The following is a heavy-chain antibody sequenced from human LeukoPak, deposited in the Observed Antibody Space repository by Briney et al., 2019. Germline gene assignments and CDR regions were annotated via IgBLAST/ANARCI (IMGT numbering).Heavy chain of an antibody. Sequence: SVKVSCKASGGTFSSYTISWVRQAPGQGLEWMGRIIPILGIANYAQKFQGRVTITADKSTSTAYVELSSLRSEDTAVYYCARLVRFSSDYFDYWGQGTLVTVSS. J-gene: IGHJ4*02. D-gene: IGHD6-6*01. CDR3: ARLVRFSSDYFDY. CDR1: GGTFSSYT. CDR2: IIPILGIA. V-gene: IGHV1-69*02.